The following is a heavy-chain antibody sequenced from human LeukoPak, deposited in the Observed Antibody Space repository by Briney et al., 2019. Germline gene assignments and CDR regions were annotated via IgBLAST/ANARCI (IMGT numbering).Heavy chain of an antibody. CDR2: IYPRDSDT. CDR1: GYSFTSHW. D-gene: IGHD6-19*01. J-gene: IGHJ4*02. CDR3: ARQSGGSSDY. V-gene: IGHV5-51*01. Sequence: GESLKISCKGSGYSFTSHWIGWVRQMPGRGLEWMGIIYPRDSDTRYSPSFQGQVTISADKSISTAYLQWGSLKASDTAVYYCARQSGGSSDYWGQGTLVTVSS.